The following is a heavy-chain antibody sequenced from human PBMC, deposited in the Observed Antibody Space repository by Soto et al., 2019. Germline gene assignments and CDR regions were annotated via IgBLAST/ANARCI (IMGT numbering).Heavy chain of an antibody. Sequence: SVKVSCKASGGTFSSYAISWVRQAPGQGLEWMGGIIPIFGTANYAQKLQGRVTITADESTSTAYMELSSLRSEDTAVYYCASGREGQQLAQDYWRQGTLVTVSS. CDR1: GGTFSSYA. J-gene: IGHJ4*02. D-gene: IGHD6-13*01. CDR3: ASGREGQQLAQDY. CDR2: IIPIFGTA. V-gene: IGHV1-69*13.